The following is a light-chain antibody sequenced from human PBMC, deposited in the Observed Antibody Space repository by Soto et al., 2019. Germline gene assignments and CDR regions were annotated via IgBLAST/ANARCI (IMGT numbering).Light chain of an antibody. Sequence: QSVLTQPASVSGSPGQTITISCTGSSSDIGAYNYVSWFQQYPGKAPKLIISEVSNRPSGVSNRLSGSKSGTAASLTISWPQAGDGVDYFLFSIATDWTPGFRTGPKVTVL. CDR2: EVS. CDR3: FSIATDWTPG. V-gene: IGLV2-14*01. CDR1: SSDIGAYNY. J-gene: IGLJ1*01.